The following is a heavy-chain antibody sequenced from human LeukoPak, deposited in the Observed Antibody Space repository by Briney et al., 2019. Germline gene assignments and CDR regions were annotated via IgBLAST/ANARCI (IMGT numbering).Heavy chain of an antibody. J-gene: IGHJ3*02. V-gene: IGHV3-30-3*01. D-gene: IGHD6-25*01. Sequence: GGSLRLSCAATGFTISISAMHWVRQAPGKGLEWVAVISYDGSNKYYADSVKGRFTISRDNAKNSLYLEMNSLRAEDTALYYCARSLSAGFDIWGQGTMVTVSS. CDR3: ARSLSAGFDI. CDR2: ISYDGSNK. CDR1: GFTISISA.